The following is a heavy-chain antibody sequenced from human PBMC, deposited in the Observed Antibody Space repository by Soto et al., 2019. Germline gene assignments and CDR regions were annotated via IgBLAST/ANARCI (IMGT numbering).Heavy chain of an antibody. CDR3: GRHRTSEQQMAGFDP. J-gene: IGHJ5*02. CDR2: IYYSGST. D-gene: IGHD6-13*01. V-gene: IGHV4-59*08. Sequence: QVHLQESGPGLVKPSETLSLTCTVSGGSIRGYYWSWIRQPPGKGLEWIGYIYYSGSTNYNPSLKSPVTISQDTSTTQLSLRLSSATAADTAVYYCGRHRTSEQQMAGFDPWGQGTLVTVSS. CDR1: GGSIRGYY.